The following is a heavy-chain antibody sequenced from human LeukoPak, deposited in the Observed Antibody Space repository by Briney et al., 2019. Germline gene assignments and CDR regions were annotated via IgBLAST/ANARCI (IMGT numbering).Heavy chain of an antibody. Sequence: ASVKVSCKASGYTFTSYYMHWARQAPGQGLEWMGIINPSGGSTSYAQKFQGRVTMTRDTSTSTVYMELSSLRSEDTAVYYCARDDSSGYYYEDWFDPWGQGTLVTVSS. CDR3: ARDDSSGYYYEDWFDP. V-gene: IGHV1-46*01. D-gene: IGHD3-22*01. CDR2: INPSGGST. J-gene: IGHJ5*02. CDR1: GYTFTSYY.